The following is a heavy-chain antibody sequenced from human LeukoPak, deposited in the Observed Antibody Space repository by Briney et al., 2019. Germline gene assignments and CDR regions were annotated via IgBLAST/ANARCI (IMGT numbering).Heavy chain of an antibody. CDR1: GGSISSYY. CDR3: ARLSGGKLVVPAAYYFDY. J-gene: IGHJ4*02. CDR2: IYHSGST. V-gene: IGHV4-38-2*02. Sequence: SETLSLTCTVSGGSISSYYWGWIRQPPAKGLEWIGSIYHSGSTYYNPSLKSRVTISVDTSKNQFSLKLSSVTAADTAVYYFARLSGGKLVVPAAYYFDYWGQGTLVTVSS. D-gene: IGHD2-2*01.